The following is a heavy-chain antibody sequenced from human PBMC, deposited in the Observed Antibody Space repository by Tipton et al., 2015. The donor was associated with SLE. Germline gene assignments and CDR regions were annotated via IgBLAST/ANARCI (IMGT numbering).Heavy chain of an antibody. D-gene: IGHD7-27*01. CDR3: ARENWGYYFDY. J-gene: IGHJ4*02. CDR1: GGSFSGYY. CDR2: IYTSGST. V-gene: IGHV4-59*10. Sequence: TLSLTCAVYGGSFSGYYWSWIRQPPGKGLEWIGRIYTSGSTNYNPSLKSRVTISVDTSKSQFSLKLSSVTAADTAVYYCARENWGYYFDYWGQGTLVTVSS.